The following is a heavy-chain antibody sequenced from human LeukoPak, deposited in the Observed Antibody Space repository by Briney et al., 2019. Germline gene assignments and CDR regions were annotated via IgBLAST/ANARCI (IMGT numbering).Heavy chain of an antibody. J-gene: IGHJ4*02. Sequence: GGSLRLSCAASGFIFSSYSMNWVRQAPGKGLEWVAVISYDGSNKYYADSVKGRFTISRDNSKNTLYLQMNSLRAEDTAVYYCATGSSHMVRGAFDYWGQGTLVTVSS. CDR2: ISYDGSNK. D-gene: IGHD3-10*01. CDR1: GFIFSSYS. V-gene: IGHV3-30*03. CDR3: ATGSSHMVRGAFDY.